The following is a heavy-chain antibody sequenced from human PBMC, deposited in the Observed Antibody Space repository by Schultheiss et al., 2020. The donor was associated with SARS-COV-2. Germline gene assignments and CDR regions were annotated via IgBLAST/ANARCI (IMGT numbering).Heavy chain of an antibody. CDR3: ARDRPVRSSGRWFDP. J-gene: IGHJ5*02. CDR2: IYPGDSDT. V-gene: IGHV5-51*01. D-gene: IGHD6-25*01. Sequence: KVSCKGSGYSFTSYWIGWVRQMPGKGLEWMGIIYPGDSDTRYSPSFQGQVTISADKSISTAHLQWSSLKASDTAMYYCARDRPVRSSGRWFDPWGQGTLVTVSS. CDR1: GYSFTSYW.